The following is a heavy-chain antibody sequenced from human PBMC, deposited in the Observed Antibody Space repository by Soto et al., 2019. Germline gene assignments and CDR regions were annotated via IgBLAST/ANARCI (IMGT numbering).Heavy chain of an antibody. CDR2: INAGNGNT. Sequence: ASVKVSCKASGYTFTSYAMHWVRQAPGQRLEWMGWINAGNGNTKYSQKFQGRVTITRDTSASTAYMELSSLRSEDTAVYYCARDVLETGYNWIADFDYWGQGTLVTVAS. CDR1: GYTFTSYA. J-gene: IGHJ4*02. D-gene: IGHD1-20*01. V-gene: IGHV1-3*01. CDR3: ARDVLETGYNWIADFDY.